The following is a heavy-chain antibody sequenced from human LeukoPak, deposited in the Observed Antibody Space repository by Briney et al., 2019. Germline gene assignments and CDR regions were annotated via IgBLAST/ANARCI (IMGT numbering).Heavy chain of an antibody. CDR2: IRYDGSNK. Sequence: GGSLRLSCTASGFTFSSYGMHWVRQAPGKGLEWVAFIRYDGSNKYYADSVKGRFTISRDNSKNTLYLQMNSLRAEDTAVYHCAKLQVWFGDLFDYWGQGTLVTVSS. CDR1: GFTFSSYG. CDR3: AKLQVWFGDLFDY. V-gene: IGHV3-30*02. D-gene: IGHD3-10*01. J-gene: IGHJ4*02.